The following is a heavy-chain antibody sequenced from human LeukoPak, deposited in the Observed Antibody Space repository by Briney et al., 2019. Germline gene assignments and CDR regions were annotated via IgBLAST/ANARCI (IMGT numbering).Heavy chain of an antibody. J-gene: IGHJ2*01. V-gene: IGHV4-30-2*01. D-gene: IGHD1-26*01. Sequence: SQTLSLTCAVSGGSIGSGGYSWSWIRQPPGKGLEWIGYIYHDGSTYYNSSLKSRLSMSVDTSKNQFSLKLSSVTAADTAVYYCARSSPGAANWYFDLWGRGTLVTVSS. CDR2: IYHDGST. CDR1: GGSIGSGGYS. CDR3: ARSSPGAANWYFDL.